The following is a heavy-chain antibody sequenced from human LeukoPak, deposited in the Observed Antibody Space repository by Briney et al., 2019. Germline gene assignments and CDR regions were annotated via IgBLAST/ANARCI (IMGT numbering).Heavy chain of an antibody. J-gene: IGHJ4*02. CDR3: AKTPVGGAGPSDY. CDR2: ISSSGGSS. V-gene: IGHV3-23*01. D-gene: IGHD2-15*01. Sequence: GGSLRLSCAASGFTFSRYAMSWVRQAPGKGLEWVSAISSSGGSSYYAGSVKGRFTISRDNSKNTLYLQMNSLRAEDTAVYYCAKTPVGGAGPSDYWGQGTLVTVSS. CDR1: GFTFSRYA.